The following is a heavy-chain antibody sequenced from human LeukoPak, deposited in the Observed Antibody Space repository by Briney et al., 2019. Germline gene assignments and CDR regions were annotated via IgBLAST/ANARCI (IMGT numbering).Heavy chain of an antibody. CDR2: ISAYNGNT. CDR3: ARDRQQWLAEDWFDP. Sequence: ASVKVSCKASGYTFTSYGISWVRQAPGQGLEWMGWISAYNGNTNYAQKLQGRVTMTTDTSTSTAYMELRSLRSDDTAVYYCARDRQQWLAEDWFDPWGQGTLVTVSS. V-gene: IGHV1-18*01. D-gene: IGHD6-19*01. J-gene: IGHJ5*02. CDR1: GYTFTSYG.